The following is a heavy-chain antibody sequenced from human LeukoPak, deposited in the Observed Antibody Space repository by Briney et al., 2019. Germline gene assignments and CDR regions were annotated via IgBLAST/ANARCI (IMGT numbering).Heavy chain of an antibody. J-gene: IGHJ3*02. Sequence: GGSLRLPCAASGFTFSSYSMNWVRQAPGKGLEWVSSISSSSSYIYYADSVKGRFTISRDNAKNSLYLQMNSLRAEDTAVYYCARSPAYYYDSSGYMREAFDIWGQGTMVTVSS. CDR2: ISSSSSYI. V-gene: IGHV3-21*01. CDR3: ARSPAYYYDSSGYMREAFDI. CDR1: GFTFSSYS. D-gene: IGHD3-22*01.